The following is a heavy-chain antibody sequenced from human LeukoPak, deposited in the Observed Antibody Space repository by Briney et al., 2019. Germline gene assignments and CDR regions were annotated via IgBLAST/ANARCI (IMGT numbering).Heavy chain of an antibody. CDR2: ITTSGSAT. CDR1: EFTFSRYE. CDR3: ARGMVRGHYYYMDV. J-gene: IGHJ6*03. D-gene: IGHD3-10*01. V-gene: IGHV3-48*03. Sequence: PGGSLRISCAASEFTFSRYEMNWVRQAPGKGLEWISYITTSGSATKSADSVKGRFTISRDNANNSLYLQMDSLRAEDTAVYYCARGMVRGHYYYMDVWGKGTTVTISS.